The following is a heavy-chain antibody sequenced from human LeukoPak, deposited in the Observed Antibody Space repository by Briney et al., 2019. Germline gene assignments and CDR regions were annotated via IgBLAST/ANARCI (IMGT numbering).Heavy chain of an antibody. J-gene: IGHJ4*02. D-gene: IGHD5-12*01. Sequence: GRSLRLFCAASGFTFDVYAMHWVRQASGKGLEWVSGISWNSGSIGYADSVKGRFTISRDNDKNSLYLQMNSLRAEDTALYYCAKDRGWLRSLDYWGQGTLVTVSS. CDR1: GFTFDVYA. CDR3: AKDRGWLRSLDY. V-gene: IGHV3-9*01. CDR2: ISWNSGSI.